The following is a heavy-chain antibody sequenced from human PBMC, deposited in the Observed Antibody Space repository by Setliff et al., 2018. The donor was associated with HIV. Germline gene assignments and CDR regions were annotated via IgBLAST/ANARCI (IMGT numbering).Heavy chain of an antibody. Sequence: ASVKVSCKASGGTFSSYVISWVRQAPGQGPEWMGGIIPMYGIANYAQKFQGRVTITADKSTSTAYMELRSLRSDDTAVYFCAREHSTTWPYFDFWGQGTLVTVSS. D-gene: IGHD6-13*01. J-gene: IGHJ4*02. CDR1: GGTFSSYV. V-gene: IGHV1-69*10. CDR3: AREHSTTWPYFDF. CDR2: IIPMYGIA.